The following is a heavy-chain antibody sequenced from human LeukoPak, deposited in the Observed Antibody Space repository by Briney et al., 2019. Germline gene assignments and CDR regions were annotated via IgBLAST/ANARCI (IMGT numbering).Heavy chain of an antibody. V-gene: IGHV4-59*08. CDR2: RNYSGST. D-gene: IGHD6-25*01. CDR1: GGSISNYY. Sequence: PSETLSLSCTDPGGSISNYYGSWIRQPPGKGLEWIAYRNYSGSTNYNPFLKARVPISEDTPKTHFFLKLGSVAAAAPAGYYCRRNRGSGFDTWGEGNLGTVSS. CDR3: RRNRGSGFDT. J-gene: IGHJ4*02.